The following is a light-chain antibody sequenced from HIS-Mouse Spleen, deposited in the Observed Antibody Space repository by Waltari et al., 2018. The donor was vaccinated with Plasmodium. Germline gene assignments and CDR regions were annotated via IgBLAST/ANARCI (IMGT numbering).Light chain of an antibody. J-gene: IGKJ5*01. CDR1: QGISSA. V-gene: IGKV1-13*02. CDR2: DAS. Sequence: AIQLTQSPSSLSASVGDRVTITCRASQGISSALAWYQQKPGKAPKLLIYDASSLESGVPSRFSGSGSATDFTLTISSPQPEDFATYYCQQFNSYPQGTFGQGTRLEIK. CDR3: QQFNSYPQGT.